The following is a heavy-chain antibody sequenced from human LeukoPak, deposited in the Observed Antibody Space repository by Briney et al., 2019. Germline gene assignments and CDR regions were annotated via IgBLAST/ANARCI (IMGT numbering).Heavy chain of an antibody. J-gene: IGHJ6*02. V-gene: IGHV3-64*01. CDR3: ARVGYTSYYYYGMDV. CDR1: GFTFSSYA. CDR2: ISRNGGST. Sequence: GGSLRLSCAASGFTFSSYAMHWVRQAPGKGLEYVSAISRNGGSTYYANSVKGRFTISRDNSKNTLYLQMGSLRAEDMAVYYCARVGYTSYYYYGMDVWGQGTTVTVSS. D-gene: IGHD6-13*01.